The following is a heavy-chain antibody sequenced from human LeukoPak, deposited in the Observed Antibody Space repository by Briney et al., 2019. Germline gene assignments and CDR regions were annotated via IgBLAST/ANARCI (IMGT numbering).Heavy chain of an antibody. J-gene: IGHJ4*02. V-gene: IGHV4-34*01. CDR3: ARANYGDTSYYFDY. CDR1: GGSFSGYY. CDR2: INHSGST. D-gene: IGHD4-17*01. Sequence: SETLSLTCAVYGGSFSGYYWSWIRQPPGKGLEWIGEINHSGSTNYNPSLKSRVTISVDTSKNQSSLKLNSVTAADTAVYYCARANYGDTSYYFDYWGQGTLVTVSS.